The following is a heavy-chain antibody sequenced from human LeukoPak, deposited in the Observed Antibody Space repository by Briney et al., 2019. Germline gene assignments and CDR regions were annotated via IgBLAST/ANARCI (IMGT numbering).Heavy chain of an antibody. J-gene: IGHJ4*02. D-gene: IGHD3-22*01. CDR1: GFSLGTSGMC. Sequence: SGPALVKPTQTLTLTCTFSGFSLGTSGMCVSWIRQPPGKALEWLARIDWDDKYYSTSLKTRLTISKDTSKNQVVLTMTNMDPVDTATYYCARMTPSSGSIWGQGTLVTVSS. CDR3: ARMTPSSGSI. CDR2: IDWDDK. V-gene: IGHV2-70*11.